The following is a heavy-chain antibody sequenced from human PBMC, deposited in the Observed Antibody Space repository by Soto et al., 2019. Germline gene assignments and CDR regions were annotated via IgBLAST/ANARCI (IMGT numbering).Heavy chain of an antibody. CDR1: GGSISRGGYS. D-gene: IGHD4-17*01. Sequence: QLQLQESGSGLVKPSQTLSLTCAVSGGSISRGGYSWSWIRQPPGKGLEWIGYIYHSGYTYCNPSLKSRVTISVDRSKNQFSLKLSSVTAADTAVYYCARAHYGDYGYGMDVWGQGTTVTVSS. V-gene: IGHV4-30-2*01. CDR2: IYHSGYT. J-gene: IGHJ6*02. CDR3: ARAHYGDYGYGMDV.